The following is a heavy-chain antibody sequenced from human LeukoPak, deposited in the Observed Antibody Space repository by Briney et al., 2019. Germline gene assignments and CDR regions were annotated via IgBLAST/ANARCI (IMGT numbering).Heavy chain of an antibody. CDR3: ATFPWLGASLQNDAFDI. Sequence: GASVKVSCKVSGYTLTELSMHWVRQAPGKGLEWMGGFDPEDGETIYAQKFQGRVTMTEDTSTDTAYMELSSLRSEDTTVYYCATFPWLGASLQNDAFDIWGQGTMVTVSS. V-gene: IGHV1-24*01. J-gene: IGHJ3*02. CDR2: FDPEDGET. D-gene: IGHD1-26*01. CDR1: GYTLTELS.